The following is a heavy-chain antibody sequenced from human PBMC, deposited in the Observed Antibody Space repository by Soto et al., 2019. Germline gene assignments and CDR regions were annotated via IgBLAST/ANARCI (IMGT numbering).Heavy chain of an antibody. V-gene: IGHV3-30-3*01. D-gene: IGHD4-4*01. CDR2: ISYDGSNK. Sequence: QVQLVESGGGVVQPGRSLRLSCAASGFTFSSYAMHWVRQAPGKGLEWVAVISYDGSNKYYADSVKGRFTISRDNSKNTLYLQMNSLRAEDTAVFYCARWNDYRNWFDPWGQGTLVTVSS. CDR3: ARWNDYRNWFDP. J-gene: IGHJ5*02. CDR1: GFTFSSYA.